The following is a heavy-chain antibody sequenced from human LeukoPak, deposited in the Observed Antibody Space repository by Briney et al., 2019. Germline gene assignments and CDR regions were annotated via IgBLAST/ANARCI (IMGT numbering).Heavy chain of an antibody. CDR1: GYTFTGYY. D-gene: IGHD3-22*01. CDR3: ARGDYHSSPPYGDAFDI. CDR2: INPNSGDT. J-gene: IGHJ3*02. V-gene: IGHV1-2*06. Sequence: ASVKVSCKASGYTFTGYYMHWVRQAPGQGLEWMGRINPNSGDTNYAQKFQGRVTMTGDTSISTAYMEVSRLRSDDTAVYFCARGDYHSSPPYGDAFDIWGRGTMVTVSS.